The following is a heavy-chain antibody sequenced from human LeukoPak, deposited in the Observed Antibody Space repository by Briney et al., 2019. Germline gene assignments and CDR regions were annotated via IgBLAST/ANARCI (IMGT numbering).Heavy chain of an antibody. D-gene: IGHD4-23*01. J-gene: IGHJ4*02. Sequence: ASVNVSCTASRYTFTGFYMHWVRQAPGQGLEWMGRINPNSGDVNYAQKFQGRVTMTRDTSISTAYMELSRLRSDDTAVYYCARDRAEYGGNSLGYWGQGTLVTVSS. CDR2: INPNSGDV. V-gene: IGHV1-2*06. CDR3: ARDRAEYGGNSLGY. CDR1: RYTFTGFY.